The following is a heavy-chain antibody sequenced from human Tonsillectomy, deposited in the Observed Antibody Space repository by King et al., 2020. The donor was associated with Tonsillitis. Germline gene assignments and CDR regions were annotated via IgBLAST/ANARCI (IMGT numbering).Heavy chain of an antibody. V-gene: IGHV3-15*01. CDR3: IVXTDYXYXSGLXG. Sequence: VQLVESGGGLVKPGGSLRLSCVASGFTFRNAWMSWVRQAPGKGLEWVGRIKSKTDGGTTDYAAPVKGRFTISRDDSKNTLYLQMNSLKTEDTAVYYCIVXTDYXYXSGLXGWGQXTTVTVSX. D-gene: IGHD2-8*02. CDR2: IKSKTDGGTT. CDR1: GFTFRNAW. J-gene: IGHJ6*01.